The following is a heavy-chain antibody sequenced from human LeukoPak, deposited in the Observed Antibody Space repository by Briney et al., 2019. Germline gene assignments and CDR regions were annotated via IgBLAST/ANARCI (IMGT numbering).Heavy chain of an antibody. CDR2: IYYSGST. V-gene: IGHV4-59*13. J-gene: IGHJ4*02. Sequence: PSETLSLTCIVSGLSISSYYWSWLRQPPGKGLEGVRHIYYSGSTNYNPSLKSRVTISVDTSKNQLSLKLSSVTAADTAVYYCARGSGWYYYWGQGTLVTVSS. CDR1: GLSISSYY. D-gene: IGHD6-19*01. CDR3: ARGSGWYYY.